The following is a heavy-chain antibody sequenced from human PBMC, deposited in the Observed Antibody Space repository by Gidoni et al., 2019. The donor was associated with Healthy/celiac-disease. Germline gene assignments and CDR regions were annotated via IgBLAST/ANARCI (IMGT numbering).Heavy chain of an antibody. CDR2: ITHTGST. D-gene: IGHD3-22*01. CDR3: ARGRYHDSSGFPY. CDR1: GPSFSGYY. Sequence: VPLQQWVPGLLQPSETLSLTCALSGPSFSGYYCSWIRQSPGRGLEWIAEITHTGSTNYKPSLRSRVTISVDASKNQFSLQLRSGTAADTAVYYCARGRYHDSSGFPYWGQGTLVTVSS. J-gene: IGHJ4*02. V-gene: IGHV4-34*01.